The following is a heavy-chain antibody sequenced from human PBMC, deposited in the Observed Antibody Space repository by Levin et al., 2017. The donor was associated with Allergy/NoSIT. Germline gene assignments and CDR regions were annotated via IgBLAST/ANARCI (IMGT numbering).Heavy chain of an antibody. Sequence: PSETLSLTCAVYGGAFNDYYWNWIRQSPGKGLEWIGEINQSGNSDYNPSLKARVSMSIDIIKKQFSLKLNSVTAADTAIYYCARGPYHGPWYFDFWGRGSPVTVSS. D-gene: IGHD2-2*01. V-gene: IGHV4-34*01. J-gene: IGHJ2*01. CDR3: ARGPYHGPWYFDF. CDR2: INQSGNS. CDR1: GGAFNDYY.